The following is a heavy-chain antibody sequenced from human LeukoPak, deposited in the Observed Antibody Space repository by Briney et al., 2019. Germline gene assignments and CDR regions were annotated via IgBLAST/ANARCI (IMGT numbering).Heavy chain of an antibody. V-gene: IGHV4-4*02. CDR1: RGSLSSSTW. CDR3: ARAMYSNPYYFDY. J-gene: IGHJ4*02. CDR2: VYHTGST. D-gene: IGHD6-13*01. Sequence: PSGTLSLTCAVSRGSLSSSTWWSWVRQPPEKGLEWIGEVYHTGSTNYNPSLKSRVTISVDKSKNQFSLKLTSVTAADTAMYYCARAMYSNPYYFDYWGQETLVTVSS.